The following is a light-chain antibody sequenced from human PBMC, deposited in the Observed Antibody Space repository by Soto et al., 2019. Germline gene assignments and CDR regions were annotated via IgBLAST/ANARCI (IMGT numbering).Light chain of an antibody. Sequence: PGERATLSCRASQSVRTSLAWYQHKPGQAPRLVIYDASLRANGVPARFGGSGSGTDFTLTINSLEPEDFAVYYCQQRNVWPPITFGQGTRLEIK. CDR3: QQRNVWPPIT. J-gene: IGKJ5*01. V-gene: IGKV3-11*01. CDR2: DAS. CDR1: QSVRTS.